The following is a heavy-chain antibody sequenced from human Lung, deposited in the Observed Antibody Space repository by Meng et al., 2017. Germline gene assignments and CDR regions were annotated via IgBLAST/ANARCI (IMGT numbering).Heavy chain of an antibody. V-gene: IGHV4-34*01. J-gene: IGHJ4*02. Sequence: VQLQQWGAGQLKPSETLSLACVGSGGSFRDYYWSRIRQPPGKGLEWIGEINHSGSTNYNPSLESRATISVDTSQNNLSLKLSSVTAADSAVYYCARGPTTMAHDFDYWGQGTLVTVSS. D-gene: IGHD4-11*01. CDR3: ARGPTTMAHDFDY. CDR2: INHSGST. CDR1: GGSFRDYY.